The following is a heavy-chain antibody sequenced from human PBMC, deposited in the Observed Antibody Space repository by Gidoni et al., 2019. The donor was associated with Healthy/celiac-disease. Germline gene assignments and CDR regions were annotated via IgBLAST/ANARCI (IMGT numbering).Heavy chain of an antibody. CDR3: TRSPMYSSGPVFDY. V-gene: IGHV3-49*04. CDR1: EFTLGDYA. Sequence: EVQLVESGGGLVQPGRSLRLSCTASEFTLGDYAMSWVRQAPGKGLEWVGFIRSKAYGGTTEYAASVKGRFTISRDDSKSIAYLQMNSLKTEDTAVYYCTRSPMYSSGPVFDYWGQGTLVTVSS. D-gene: IGHD6-19*01. J-gene: IGHJ4*02. CDR2: IRSKAYGGTT.